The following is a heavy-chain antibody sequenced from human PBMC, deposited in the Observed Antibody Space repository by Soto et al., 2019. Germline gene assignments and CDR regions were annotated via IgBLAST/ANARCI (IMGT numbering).Heavy chain of an antibody. CDR2: IYYSGST. V-gene: IGHV4-59*12. CDR1: GGSISNYY. CDR3: ARAAMDATMIDF. J-gene: IGHJ4*02. Sequence: PSETLSLTCIVSGGSISNYYWSWIRQPPGKGLEWIGYIYYSGSTNYNPSLTSRVTISVDTSKNQFSLKLTSVTAADTAIYYCARAAMDATMIDFWGQGTLVTVSS. D-gene: IGHD5-18*01.